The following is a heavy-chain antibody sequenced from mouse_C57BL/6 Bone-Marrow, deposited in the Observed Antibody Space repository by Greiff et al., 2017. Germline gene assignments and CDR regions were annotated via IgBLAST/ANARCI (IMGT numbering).Heavy chain of an antibody. CDR2: INPNNGGT. V-gene: IGHV1-26*01. CDR3: ERYGSSYDYFDG. D-gene: IGHD1-1*01. CDR1: GYTFTDYY. Sequence: EVQLQQSGPELVKPGASVKISCKASGYTFTDYYMNWVKQSHGKSLEWIGDINPNNGGTSYNQKFKGKATLTVDKSSSTAYMVLRSLTSEDSAVYYGERYGSSYDYFDGWGKGTTLTVSS. J-gene: IGHJ2*01.